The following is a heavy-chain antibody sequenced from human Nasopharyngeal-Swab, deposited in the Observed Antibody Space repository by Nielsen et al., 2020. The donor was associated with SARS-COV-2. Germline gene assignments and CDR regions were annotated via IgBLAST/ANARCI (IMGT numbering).Heavy chain of an antibody. V-gene: IGHV4-31*02. J-gene: IGHJ3*02. Sequence: LRLSCTVSGGSISSGGYYWSWIRQHPGKGLEWIGYIYYSGSTYYNPSLKSRVTISVGTSKNQFSLKLSSVTAADTAVYYCARDPVYDYVWGSYRIDAFDIWGQGTMVTVSS. CDR2: IYYSGST. D-gene: IGHD3-16*02. CDR3: ARDPVYDYVWGSYRIDAFDI. CDR1: GGSISSGGYY.